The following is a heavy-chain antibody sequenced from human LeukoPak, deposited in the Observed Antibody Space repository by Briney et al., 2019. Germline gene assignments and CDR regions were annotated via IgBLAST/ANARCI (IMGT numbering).Heavy chain of an antibody. CDR3: ASQTYSGWYSFDY. V-gene: IGHV4-59*08. Sequence: PSETLSLTCTVSGGSISSYYWSWIRQPPGKGLEWIGYIYYSGSTNYNPSLKSRVPISVDTSKKQFSLELSSVTAADTAVYYCASQTYSGWYSFDYWGPGTLVTVSS. D-gene: IGHD6-19*01. CDR1: GGSISSYY. J-gene: IGHJ4*02. CDR2: IYYSGST.